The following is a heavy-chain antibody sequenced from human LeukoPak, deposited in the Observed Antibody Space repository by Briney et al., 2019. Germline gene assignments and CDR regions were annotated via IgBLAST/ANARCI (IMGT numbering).Heavy chain of an antibody. CDR1: GYTFTSYY. D-gene: IGHD6-13*01. J-gene: IGHJ6*04. CDR3: ARDSSSSWHPVFWYDV. CDR2: INPSGGST. V-gene: IGHV1-46*01. Sequence: GASVTVSCKASGYTFTSYYMHWVRQAPGQGLEWMGIINPSGGSTSYAQKFQGRVTMTRDTSTSTVYMELSSLRSEDTAVYYCARDSSSSWHPVFWYDVWGKGTTVTVSS.